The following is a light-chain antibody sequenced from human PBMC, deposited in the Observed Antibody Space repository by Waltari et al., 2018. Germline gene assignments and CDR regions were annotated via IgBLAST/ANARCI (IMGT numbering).Light chain of an antibody. CDR1: NIGDTG. V-gene: IGLV3-21*02. Sequence: SLVLTQPPSVSVTPGQTAKITCRGDNIGDTGVHWYQQKAGQAPILAVYDDSDRPSGIPGRLSGTKSGDTATLTIIGVEGGDEADYYCQVKHRQTNRWVFGGGTKLTVL. J-gene: IGLJ3*02. CDR2: DDS. CDR3: QVKHRQTNRWV.